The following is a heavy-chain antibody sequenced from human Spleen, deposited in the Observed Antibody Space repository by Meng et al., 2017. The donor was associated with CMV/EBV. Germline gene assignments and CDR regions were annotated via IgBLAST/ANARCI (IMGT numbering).Heavy chain of an antibody. V-gene: IGHV4-39*07. CDR3: VRDGGSLYGMDV. Sequence: GSLRLSCTVSGGSISSSSYYWGWIRQPPGKGLEWIGSIHYSGSTYYNPSLKSRLTMSVDTSEPQFSLKLSSVTAADTAVYYCVRDGGSLYGMDVWGQGTSVTVSS. D-gene: IGHD3-16*01. J-gene: IGHJ6*02. CDR1: GGSISSSSYY. CDR2: IHYSGST.